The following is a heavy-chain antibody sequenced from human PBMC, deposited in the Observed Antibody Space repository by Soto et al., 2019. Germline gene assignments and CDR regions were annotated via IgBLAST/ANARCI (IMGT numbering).Heavy chain of an antibody. D-gene: IGHD5-12*01. V-gene: IGHV3-30-3*01. J-gene: IGHJ4*02. CDR2: ISYDGSNK. CDR1: GFTFSSYA. CDR3: AREERWLLAFDY. Sequence: LRLSCAASGFTFSSYAMHWVRQAPGKGLEWVAVISYDGSNKYYADSVKGRFTISRDNSKSTLYLQMNSLRAEDTAVYYCAREERWLLAFDYWGQGTLVTVS.